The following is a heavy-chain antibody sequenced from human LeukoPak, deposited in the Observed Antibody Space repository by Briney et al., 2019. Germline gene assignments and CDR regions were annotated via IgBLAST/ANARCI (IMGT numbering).Heavy chain of an antibody. J-gene: IGHJ4*02. D-gene: IGHD6-19*01. CDR1: RGSISNSDYY. CDR2: VYYTGSI. Sequence: PSETLSLTCTVSRGSISNSDYYWGWIRQSQGKGLERSGSVYYTGSIYSNPSLRGRVAMSMDTSKNHFSLNLTSVTASDTAVYFCARQGYNSGRLFDYWGQGSLVTVSS. CDR3: ARQGYNSGRLFDY. V-gene: IGHV4-39*01.